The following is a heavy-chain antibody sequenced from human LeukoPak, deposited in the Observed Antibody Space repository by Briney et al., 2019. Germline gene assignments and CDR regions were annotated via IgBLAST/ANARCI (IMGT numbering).Heavy chain of an antibody. Sequence: GESLKISCKGSGYSFTSYWIGWVRQMPGKGLEWMGIIYPGDSDTRYSPSFQGQVTISADKSISTAYLQWSSLKASDTAMYYCARSVWGSGDYNWFDPWGQGTLVTVSS. CDR1: GYSFTSYW. D-gene: IGHD3-16*01. V-gene: IGHV5-51*01. J-gene: IGHJ5*02. CDR3: ARSVWGSGDYNWFDP. CDR2: IYPGDSDT.